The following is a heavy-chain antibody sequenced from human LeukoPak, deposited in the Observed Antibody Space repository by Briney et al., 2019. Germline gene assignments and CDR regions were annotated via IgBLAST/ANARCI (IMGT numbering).Heavy chain of an antibody. CDR1: GGSISSDGYY. J-gene: IGHJ5*02. CDR3: ARGTGGAAAADFDP. Sequence: PSETLSLTCTVSGGSISSDGYYWSWIRQHPGKGLEWIVSIYYTGSTYYNPSLKSRATISVDTSKNHFSLKLTSVTAADTAVYYCARGTGGAAAADFDPWGQGTLVTVSS. CDR2: IYYTGST. V-gene: IGHV4-31*03. D-gene: IGHD6-13*01.